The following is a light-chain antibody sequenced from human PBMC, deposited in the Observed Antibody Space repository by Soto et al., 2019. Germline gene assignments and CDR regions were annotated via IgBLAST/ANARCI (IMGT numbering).Light chain of an antibody. CDR2: DVS. CDR3: QQRANWPRGT. CDR1: QSINNF. Sequence: EIVLTQSPATLSLFPGERATLSCTTSQSINNFLAWYQEKPGQAPRLLIYDVSVRAAGIPARFSGSGPETDFTLTISSLEPEDSAIYYCQQRANWPRGTFGQGTKVEIK. V-gene: IGKV3-11*01. J-gene: IGKJ2*02.